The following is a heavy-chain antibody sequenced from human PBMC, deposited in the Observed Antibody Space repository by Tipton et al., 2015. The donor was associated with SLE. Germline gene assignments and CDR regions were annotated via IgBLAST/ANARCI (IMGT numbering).Heavy chain of an antibody. J-gene: IGHJ6*03. D-gene: IGHD7-27*01. V-gene: IGHV4-59*01. CDR2: IYYSGST. CDR3: ARGNWGSSVYYDYYMDV. Sequence: LRLSCTVSGGSISSYYWSWIRQPPGKGLEWIGYIYYSGSTYYNPSLKSRVTISVDTSKNQFSLKVSSVTAADTAVYYCARGNWGSSVYYDYYMDVWGKGTTVTVSS. CDR1: GGSISSYY.